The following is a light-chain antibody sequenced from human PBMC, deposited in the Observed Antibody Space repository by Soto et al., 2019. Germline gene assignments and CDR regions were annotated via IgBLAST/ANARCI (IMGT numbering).Light chain of an antibody. Sequence: QMTQSPSYLSASVGDRVTITCRASQSVRTWLAWYQQKPGTAPKLLIYKASSLESGVPSRFSGNGSGTDFNLTINNLQPEDCATYYCQQYNSYWTFGLGTKVDI. CDR2: KAS. CDR1: QSVRTW. CDR3: QQYNSYWT. V-gene: IGKV1-5*03. J-gene: IGKJ1*01.